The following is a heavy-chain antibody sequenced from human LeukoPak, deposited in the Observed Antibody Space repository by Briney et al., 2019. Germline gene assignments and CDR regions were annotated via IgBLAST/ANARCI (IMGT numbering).Heavy chain of an antibody. Sequence: ASVKVSCKASGYTFTSYGISWVRQAPGQGLEWMGWISAYNGNTNYAQKLQGRVTMTTDTSTSTAYMELRSLRSDDTAVYYCARDREGSGWPYYYYGMDVWGQGTTVTVSS. D-gene: IGHD6-19*01. J-gene: IGHJ6*02. CDR2: ISAYNGNT. CDR3: ARDREGSGWPYYYYGMDV. V-gene: IGHV1-18*01. CDR1: GYTFTSYG.